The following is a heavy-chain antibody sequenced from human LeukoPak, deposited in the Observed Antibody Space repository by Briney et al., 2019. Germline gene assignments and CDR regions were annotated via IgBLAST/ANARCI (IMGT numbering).Heavy chain of an antibody. Sequence: SETLSLTCSVSGVSISSYHWTWIRQPPGEGLEWVGHIYNSGSTNYNPSLRGRVTISLDTSKNQVSLKLSSVTAADTAMYYCARKDGDGWGQGTLVTVSS. CDR1: GVSISSYH. CDR3: ARKDGDG. J-gene: IGHJ4*02. D-gene: IGHD5-24*01. V-gene: IGHV4-59*01. CDR2: IYNSGST.